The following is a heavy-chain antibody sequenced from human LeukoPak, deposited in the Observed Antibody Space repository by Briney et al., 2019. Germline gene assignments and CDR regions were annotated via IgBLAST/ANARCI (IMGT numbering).Heavy chain of an antibody. V-gene: IGHV3-53*01. CDR3: AKDRLDYEGFQH. D-gene: IGHD4-17*01. CDR1: GFTVSSNY. J-gene: IGHJ1*01. Sequence: GGSLRLSCAASGFTVSSNYMSWVRQAPGKGLERVSVIYSGGSTYYADSVKGRFTISRDNSKNMLYLQMNSLRAEDTAVYYCAKDRLDYEGFQHWGQGTLVTVSS. CDR2: IYSGGST.